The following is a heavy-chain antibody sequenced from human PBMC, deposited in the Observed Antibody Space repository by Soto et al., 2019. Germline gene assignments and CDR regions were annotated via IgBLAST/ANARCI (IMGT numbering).Heavy chain of an antibody. CDR1: GFTFSSYG. Sequence: GGSLRLSCAASGFTFSSYGMHWVRQAPGKGLEWVAVTSYDGSNKYYADSVKGRFTISRDNSKNTLYLQMNSLRAEDTAVYYCGNCFPRGSSEPVNLGQGTLVTVSS. CDR2: TSYDGSNK. CDR3: GNCFPRGSSEPVN. V-gene: IGHV3-30*18. J-gene: IGHJ4*03. D-gene: IGHD6-6*01.